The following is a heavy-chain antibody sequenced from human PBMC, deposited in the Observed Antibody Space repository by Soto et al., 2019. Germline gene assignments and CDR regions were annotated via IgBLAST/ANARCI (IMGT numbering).Heavy chain of an antibody. CDR3: ARGQETDYYDSSGYLQGIDY. Sequence: SETLSLTCAVYGGSFSGYYWSWIRQPPGKGLEWIGEINHSGSTNYNPSLKSRVTISVDTSKNQFSLKLSSVTAADTAVYYCARGQETDYYDSSGYLQGIDYGGQGTLVTVSS. V-gene: IGHV4-34*01. D-gene: IGHD3-22*01. J-gene: IGHJ4*02. CDR2: INHSGST. CDR1: GGSFSGYY.